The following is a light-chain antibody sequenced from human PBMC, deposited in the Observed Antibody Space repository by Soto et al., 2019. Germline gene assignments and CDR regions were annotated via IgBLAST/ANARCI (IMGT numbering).Light chain of an antibody. Sequence: EIVLTQSPGTLSLSPGERATLSCRASQSVSSSYLAWYQQKPGQAPRLLIYGASSRATGIPDRFSGSGSGTEFTLTISSLQPDDFATYHCQQYDGYSGLTFGGGTKVEIK. CDR2: GAS. J-gene: IGKJ4*01. V-gene: IGKV3-20*01. CDR1: QSVSSSY. CDR3: QQYDGYSGLT.